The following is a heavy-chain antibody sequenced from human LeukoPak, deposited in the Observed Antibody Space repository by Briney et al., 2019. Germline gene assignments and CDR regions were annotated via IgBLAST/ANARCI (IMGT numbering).Heavy chain of an antibody. CDR2: IRYDGSNK. D-gene: IGHD6-19*01. Sequence: GGSLRLSCAASRFTFSTYGMHWVRQAPGKGLEWVAFIRYDGSNKYYADSVKGRFTISRDNSKNRLFLQMNSLRAEDTAVYYCARVPLYSSGWYYFDYWGQGTLVTVSS. J-gene: IGHJ4*02. V-gene: IGHV3-30*02. CDR3: ARVPLYSSGWYYFDY. CDR1: RFTFSTYG.